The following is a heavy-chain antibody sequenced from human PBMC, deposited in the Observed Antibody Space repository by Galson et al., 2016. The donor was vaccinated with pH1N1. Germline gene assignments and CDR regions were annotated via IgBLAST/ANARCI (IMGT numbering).Heavy chain of an antibody. CDR1: GGSISSGTYY. Sequence: ETLSLTCTVSGGSISSGTYYWSWIRQPPGKGLEWIGYIYYGRSTNYNPSLKSRVTISVDTSKNQFSLKLSSVTAADTAVYYCARQEWFGELGGWFDPWGQGTLVTVSS. V-gene: IGHV4-61*01. D-gene: IGHD3-10*01. CDR3: ARQEWFGELGGWFDP. J-gene: IGHJ5*02. CDR2: IYYGRST.